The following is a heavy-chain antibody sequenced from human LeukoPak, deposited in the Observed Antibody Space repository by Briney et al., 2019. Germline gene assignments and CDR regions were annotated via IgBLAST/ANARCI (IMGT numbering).Heavy chain of an antibody. D-gene: IGHD3-22*01. CDR2: IYYSGST. J-gene: IGHJ2*01. Sequence: ASETLSLTCTVSGGSISSYYWSWIRQPPGKGLEWIGYIYYSGSTNYNPSLKSRVTISVDTSKNQFSLKLSSVTAADTAVYYCAALNVVITSWYFDLWGRGTLVTVSS. CDR1: GGSISSYY. V-gene: IGHV4-59*01. CDR3: AALNVVITSWYFDL.